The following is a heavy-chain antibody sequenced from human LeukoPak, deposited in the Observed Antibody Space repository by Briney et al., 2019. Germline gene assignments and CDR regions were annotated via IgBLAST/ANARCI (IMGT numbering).Heavy chain of an antibody. CDR2: IYYSGST. V-gene: IGHV4-30-4*01. CDR1: GGSISSGGYY. CDR3: ARVDWASGTDY. Sequence: SQTLSLTCTVSGGSISSGGYYWGWLRQPPGKGLEWIGYIYYSGSTYYNPSLKSRVTISVDTSKNQFSLRLTSVTAADTAVYYCARVDWASGTDYWGQGTLVTVSS. J-gene: IGHJ4*02. D-gene: IGHD3/OR15-3a*01.